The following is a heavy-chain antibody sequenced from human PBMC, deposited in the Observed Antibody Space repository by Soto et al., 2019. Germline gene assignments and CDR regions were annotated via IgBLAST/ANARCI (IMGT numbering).Heavy chain of an antibody. D-gene: IGHD3-22*01. CDR2: ISHDGSDK. J-gene: IGHJ5*02. CDR1: GFTFSSYG. CDR3: AYDMRGFDP. V-gene: IGHV3-30*03. Sequence: SLRLSCAVSGFTFSSYGMHWVRQAPGKGLEWVAVISHDGSDKNYADSVKGRFTISRDNSKNTLYLQMNSLRSEDTAVFYCAYDMRGFDPWGQGTLVTVSS.